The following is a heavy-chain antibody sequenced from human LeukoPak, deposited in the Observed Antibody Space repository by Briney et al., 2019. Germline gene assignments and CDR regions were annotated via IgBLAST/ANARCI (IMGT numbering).Heavy chain of an antibody. J-gene: IGHJ6*02. CDR2: IYWNDDK. D-gene: IGHD3-3*01. CDR1: GFSLSTSGVG. V-gene: IGHV2-5*01. CDR3: AHSDYDFWSGYQYYGMDV. Sequence: SGPTLVSPTQTLTLTCTFSGFSLSTSGVGVGWIRQPPGKALEWLALIYWNDDKRYSPSLKSRLTITKDTSKNQVVLTMTNMDPVDTATYYCAHSDYDFWSGYQYYGMDVWGQGTTVTVSS.